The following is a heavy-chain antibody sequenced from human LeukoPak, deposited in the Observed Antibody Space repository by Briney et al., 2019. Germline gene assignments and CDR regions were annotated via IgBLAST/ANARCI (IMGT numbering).Heavy chain of an antibody. D-gene: IGHD3-3*01. J-gene: IGHJ6*04. CDR1: GGSISSYY. CDR3: ARHPTIFGVVLV. V-gene: IGHV4-59*08. Sequence: PSETLSLTCTVSGGSISSYYWSWIRQPPGKGLEWIGYIYYSGGTNYNPSLKSRVTISVDTSKNQFSLKLSSVTAADTAVYYCARHPTIFGVVLVWGKGTTVTVSS. CDR2: IYYSGGT.